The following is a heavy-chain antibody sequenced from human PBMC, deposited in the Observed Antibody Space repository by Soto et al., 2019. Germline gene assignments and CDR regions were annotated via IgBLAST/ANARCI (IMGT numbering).Heavy chain of an antibody. D-gene: IGHD4-4*01. Sequence: QVQLVQSGAAVKKPGSSVRVSCQASGGPFTTYAFNWVRQAPGQGLEWMGGIIPMYNKPNYAPNFLGRVTISADPSTSTAYMELTTLRSEDTAVYFCARGYSGSYYYAMDVWGQGTTVTVSS. CDR1: GGPFTTYA. CDR2: IIPMYNKP. J-gene: IGHJ6*02. CDR3: ARGYSGSYYYAMDV. V-gene: IGHV1-69*01.